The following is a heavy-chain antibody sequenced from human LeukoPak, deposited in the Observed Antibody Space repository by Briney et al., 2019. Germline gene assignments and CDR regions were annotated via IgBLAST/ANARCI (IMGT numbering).Heavy chain of an antibody. V-gene: IGHV3-9*01. J-gene: IGHJ5*02. Sequence: GGSLRLSCAASGFTCDDYAMHWVRQAPGNGREWGSGISWNSGSIGYADSVKGRFTISRDNAKNSLYLQMNSLRAEDTAVYYCARDNSVRDEAWWFNPWGQGTLVAVSS. CDR3: ARDNSVRDEAWWFNP. D-gene: IGHD5-24*01. CDR1: GFTCDDYA. CDR2: ISWNSGSI.